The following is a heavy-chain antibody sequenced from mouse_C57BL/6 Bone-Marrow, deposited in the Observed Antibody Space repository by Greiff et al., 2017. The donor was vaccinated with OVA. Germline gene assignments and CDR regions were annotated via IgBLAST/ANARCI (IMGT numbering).Heavy chain of an antibody. J-gene: IGHJ4*01. CDR3: ASARYDYDTFYAMDY. D-gene: IGHD2-4*01. CDR1: GFTFSSYG. Sequence: EVMLVESGGDLVKPGGSLKLSCAASGFTFSSYGMSWVRQTPDKRLEWVGTISSGGSYTYYPARVKGRFTISRDNAKNTLYLQMSSLKSEVTAMYYYASARYDYDTFYAMDYWGQGTSVTVSS. CDR2: ISSGGSYT. V-gene: IGHV5-6*01.